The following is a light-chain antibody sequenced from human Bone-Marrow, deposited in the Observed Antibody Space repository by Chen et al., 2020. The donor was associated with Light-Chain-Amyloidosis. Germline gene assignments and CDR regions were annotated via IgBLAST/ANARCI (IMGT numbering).Light chain of an antibody. CDR2: EVT. V-gene: IGLV2-14*01. Sequence: QSALTQPASVSASPGQSITISSTGTSSDVGGDNHVSWYQQHPDKAPKLMIYEVTNRPSWVPDRFSGSKSDNTASLTISGLQTEDEADYFCSSYTITNTLVFGSGTRVTVL. CDR3: SSYTITNTLV. CDR1: SSDVGGDNH. J-gene: IGLJ1*01.